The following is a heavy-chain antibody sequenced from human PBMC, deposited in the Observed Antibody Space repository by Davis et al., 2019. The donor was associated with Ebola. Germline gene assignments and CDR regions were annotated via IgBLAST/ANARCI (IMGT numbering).Heavy chain of an antibody. CDR2: ISSSSSYI. CDR3: ARDGESCSGGSCYYYYGMDV. V-gene: IGHV3-21*01. D-gene: IGHD2-15*01. J-gene: IGHJ6*02. Sequence: PGGSLRLSCAASGFTFSSYSMNWVRQAPGKGLEWVSSISSSSSYIYYADSVKGRFTISRDNAKNSLYLQMNSLRAEDTAVYYCARDGESCSGGSCYYYYGMDVWGQGTTVTVSS. CDR1: GFTFSSYS.